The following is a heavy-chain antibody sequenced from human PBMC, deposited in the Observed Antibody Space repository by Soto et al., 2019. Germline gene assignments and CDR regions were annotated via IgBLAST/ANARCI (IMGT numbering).Heavy chain of an antibody. CDR2: TSYSGNT. J-gene: IGHJ5*02. CDR1: GGSISGSNYY. V-gene: IGHV4-39*07. Sequence: SETLSLTCTVSGGSISGSNYYWGWIRQPPGKGLEWIGSTSYSGNTYFNPSLKSRVTVSVDTSKNQFSLKLSSVTAADTAVYYCVKGGSSKFDPWGQGTLVTVSS. CDR3: VKGGSSKFDP. D-gene: IGHD1-26*01.